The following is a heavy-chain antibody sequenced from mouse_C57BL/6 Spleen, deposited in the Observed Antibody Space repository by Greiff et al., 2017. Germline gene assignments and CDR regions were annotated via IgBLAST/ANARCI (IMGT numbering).Heavy chain of an antibody. J-gene: IGHJ2*01. CDR2: ISYSGST. CDR1: GYSITSGYD. Sequence: EVQGVESGPGMVKPSQSLSLTCTVTGYSITSGYDWHWIRHFPGNKLEWMGYISYSGSTNYNPSLKSRISITHDTSKNHFFLKLNSVTTEDTATYYCARDGDYDYFDYWGQGTTLTVSS. D-gene: IGHD2-4*01. V-gene: IGHV3-1*01. CDR3: ARDGDYDYFDY.